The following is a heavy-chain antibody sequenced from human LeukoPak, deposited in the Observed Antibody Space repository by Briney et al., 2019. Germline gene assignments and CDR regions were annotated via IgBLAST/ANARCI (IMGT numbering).Heavy chain of an antibody. Sequence: ASVRVSCKASGYTFTGYYMHWVRQAPGQGLEWMGWINPNSGGTNYAQKFQGRVTMTRDTSISTAYMELSRLRSDDTAVYYCARDNREVRGGDCFDVWGKGTTVTVSS. CDR3: ARDNREVRGGDCFDV. CDR2: INPNSGGT. CDR1: GYTFTGYY. V-gene: IGHV1-2*02. D-gene: IGHD2-21*02. J-gene: IGHJ6*04.